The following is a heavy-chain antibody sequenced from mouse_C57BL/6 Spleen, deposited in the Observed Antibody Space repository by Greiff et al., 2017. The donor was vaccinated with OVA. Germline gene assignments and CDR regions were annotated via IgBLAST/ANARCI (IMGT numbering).Heavy chain of an antibody. V-gene: IGHV1-69*01. D-gene: IGHD4-1*01. CDR3: ARGWAGTNDFDY. Sequence: QVQLQQPGAELVMPGASVKLSCKASGYTFTSYWMHWVKQRPGQGLEWIGEIDPSDSYTNYTQKFKGKSTLTVDKSSSTAYMQLSSLTSEDSAVYYCARGWAGTNDFDYWGQGTTLTVSS. CDR2: IDPSDSYT. J-gene: IGHJ2*01. CDR1: GYTFTSYW.